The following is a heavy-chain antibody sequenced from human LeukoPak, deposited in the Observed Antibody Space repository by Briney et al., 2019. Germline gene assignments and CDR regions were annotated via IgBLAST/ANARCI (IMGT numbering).Heavy chain of an antibody. CDR3: ARSKYYYGSGSYDTDY. CDR1: GYSFTSYW. CDR2: IDPSDSYT. Sequence: GESLMISCKGSGYSFTSYWISWVRQMPGKGLEWMGRIDPSDSYTNYSPSFQGHVTISADKSISTAYLQWSSLKASDTAMYYCARSKYYYGSGSYDTDYWGQGTLVTVSS. D-gene: IGHD3-10*01. V-gene: IGHV5-10-1*01. J-gene: IGHJ4*02.